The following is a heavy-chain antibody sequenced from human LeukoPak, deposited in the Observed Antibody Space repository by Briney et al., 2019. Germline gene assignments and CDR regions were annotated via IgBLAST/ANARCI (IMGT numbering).Heavy chain of an antibody. V-gene: IGHV4-59*12. Sequence: PSETLSLTCTVSNGSIGIYYWSWIRQPPGKGLEWIGYIYDTWRTRYNPSLKSRVSISLDTSKNQFSLKLTSMTAADTAIYYCAKYATTKFDPWGQGTLVTVSS. CDR3: AKYATTKFDP. D-gene: IGHD4-17*01. CDR1: NGSIGIYY. CDR2: IYDTWRT. J-gene: IGHJ5*02.